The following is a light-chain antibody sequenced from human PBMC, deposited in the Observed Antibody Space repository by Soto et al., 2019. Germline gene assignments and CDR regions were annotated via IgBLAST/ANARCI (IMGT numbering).Light chain of an antibody. CDR3: SSYTSATTLV. V-gene: IGLV2-14*03. CDR1: SSDVGAYNY. J-gene: IGLJ1*01. CDR2: GVS. Sequence: LTQPASVSGSPGQSITISCTGTSSDVGAYNYVSWYQYHPGKAPKLMIFGVSNRPSGVSNRFSASKSGNTASLIISGLQAEDEADYYCSSYTSATTLVFGTGTKVTVL.